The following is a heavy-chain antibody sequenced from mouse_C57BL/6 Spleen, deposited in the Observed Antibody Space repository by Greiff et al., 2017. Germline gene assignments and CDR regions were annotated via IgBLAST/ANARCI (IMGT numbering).Heavy chain of an antibody. CDR2: IDPSDSYT. J-gene: IGHJ2*01. CDR1: GYTFTSYW. CDR3: ARGGYFDY. Sequence: VQLQQPGAELVKPGASVKLSCKASGYTFTSYWMQWVKQRPGQGLEWMGEIDPSDSYTNYNQKFKGKATLTVDTSSSTAYMRLSSLTSEDSAVYYCARGGYFDYWGQGTTLTVSS. V-gene: IGHV1-50*01.